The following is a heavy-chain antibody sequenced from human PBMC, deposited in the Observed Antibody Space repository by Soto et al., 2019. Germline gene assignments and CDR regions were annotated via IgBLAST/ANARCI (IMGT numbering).Heavy chain of an antibody. Sequence: PGGSLRLSCAASGFTFSSYSMNWVRQAPGKGLEWVSYISSSSSTIYYADSVKGRFTISRDNAKNSLYLQMNSLRDEDTAVYYCARAYSSSSVFLVYYYYGMDVWGQGTTVTVSS. V-gene: IGHV3-48*02. D-gene: IGHD6-6*01. CDR2: ISSSSSTI. J-gene: IGHJ6*02. CDR1: GFTFSSYS. CDR3: ARAYSSSSVFLVYYYYGMDV.